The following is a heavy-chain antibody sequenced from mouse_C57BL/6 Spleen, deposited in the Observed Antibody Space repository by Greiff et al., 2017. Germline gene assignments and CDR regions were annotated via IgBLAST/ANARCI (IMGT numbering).Heavy chain of an antibody. CDR3: ARRGYGNYAYFDY. CDR2: ISSGGSYT. Sequence: EVKLMESGGDLVKPGGSLKLSCAASGFTFSSYGMSWVRQTPDKRLEWVATISSGGSYTYYPDSVKGRFTISRDNAKNTLYLQMSSLKSEDTAMYYCARRGYGNYAYFDYWGQGTTLTVSS. D-gene: IGHD2-10*02. J-gene: IGHJ2*01. V-gene: IGHV5-6*02. CDR1: GFTFSSYG.